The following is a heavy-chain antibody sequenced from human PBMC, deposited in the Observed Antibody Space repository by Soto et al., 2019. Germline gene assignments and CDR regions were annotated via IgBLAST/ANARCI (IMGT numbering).Heavy chain of an antibody. CDR2: IIPIFGTA. Sequence: QVQLVQSGAEVKKPGSSVKVSCKASGGTFSSYAISWVRQAPGQGLEWMGGIIPIFGTANYAQKFQGRVTITADESTSTAYLELSSLRSEDTAVYYCARASGIAAAGDYYYGMDVWGQGTTVTVSS. V-gene: IGHV1-69*01. CDR1: GGTFSSYA. D-gene: IGHD6-13*01. J-gene: IGHJ6*02. CDR3: ARASGIAAAGDYYYGMDV.